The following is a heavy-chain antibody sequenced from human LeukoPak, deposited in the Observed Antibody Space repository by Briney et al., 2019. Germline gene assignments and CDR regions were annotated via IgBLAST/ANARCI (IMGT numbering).Heavy chain of an antibody. CDR3: ARGRGGYSYGYEPPTDY. Sequence: SVKVSCKASGGTFSSYAISWVRQVPGQGLEWMGGIIPIFGTANYAQKFQGRVTITADESTSTAYMELSSLRSEDTAVYYCARGRGGYSYGYEPPTDYWGQGTLVTVSS. D-gene: IGHD5-18*01. CDR2: IIPIFGTA. J-gene: IGHJ4*02. CDR1: GGTFSSYA. V-gene: IGHV1-69*01.